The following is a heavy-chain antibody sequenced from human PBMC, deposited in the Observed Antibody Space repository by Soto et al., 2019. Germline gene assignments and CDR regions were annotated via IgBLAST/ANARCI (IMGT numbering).Heavy chain of an antibody. Sequence: GGSLRLSCAASGFTFDDYAMHWVRQAPGKGLEWVSGISWNSGSIGYADSVKGRFTISRDNAKNSLYLQMNSLRAEDTALYYCAKDKGATIFDYWGQGTLVTVSS. D-gene: IGHD1-26*01. CDR2: ISWNSGSI. V-gene: IGHV3-9*01. CDR3: AKDKGATIFDY. CDR1: GFTFDDYA. J-gene: IGHJ4*02.